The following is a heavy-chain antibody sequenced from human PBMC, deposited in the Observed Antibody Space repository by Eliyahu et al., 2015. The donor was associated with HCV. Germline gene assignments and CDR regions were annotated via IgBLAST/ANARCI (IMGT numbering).Heavy chain of an antibody. CDR1: GGSISSGDYY. J-gene: IGHJ6*02. Sequence: QVQLQESGPGLVKPSQTLSLTCTVSGGSISSGDYYWSWIRQPPGKGLEWIGYIYYSGSTYYNPSLKSRVTISVDTSKNQFSLKLSSVTAADTAVYYCARDGDCSSTSCYDPSGNYGMDVWGQGTTVTVSS. CDR3: ARDGDCSSTSCYDPSGNYGMDV. CDR2: IYYSGST. V-gene: IGHV4-30-4*01. D-gene: IGHD2-2*01.